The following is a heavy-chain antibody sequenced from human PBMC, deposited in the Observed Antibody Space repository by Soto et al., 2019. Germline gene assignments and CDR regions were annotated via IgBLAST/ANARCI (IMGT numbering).Heavy chain of an antibody. CDR2: MNPNSGTT. J-gene: IGHJ5*02. V-gene: IGHV1-8*01. CDR1: GYTFTSFD. D-gene: IGHD6-19*01. Sequence: GASVKVSCKASGYTFTSFDIHWVRQATGQGLEWMGWMNPNSGTTNYAQKFQDRVTMTRNTSISTAYMEVSSLRSGDTAIYYCARPYYSGWFLFTSWGQGTLVTVSS. CDR3: ARPYYSGWFLFTS.